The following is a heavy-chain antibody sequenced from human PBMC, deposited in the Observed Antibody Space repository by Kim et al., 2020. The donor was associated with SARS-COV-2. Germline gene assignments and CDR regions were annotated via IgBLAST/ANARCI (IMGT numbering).Heavy chain of an antibody. Sequence: ASVKVSCKASGYTFTSYGISWVRQAPGQGLEWMGWISAYNGNTNYAQKLQGRVTMTTDTSTSTAYMELRSPRSDDTAVYYCARGRCAMRRGVGATCGWFDPWGQGTLVTVSS. V-gene: IGHV1-18*01. J-gene: IGHJ5*02. CDR3: ARGRCAMRRGVGATCGWFDP. D-gene: IGHD1-26*01. CDR1: GYTFTSYG. CDR2: ISAYNGNT.